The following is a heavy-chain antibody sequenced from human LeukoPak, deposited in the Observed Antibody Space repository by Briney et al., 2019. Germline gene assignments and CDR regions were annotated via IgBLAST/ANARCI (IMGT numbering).Heavy chain of an antibody. Sequence: GGSLRLSCAASGFTFSDYYMSWIRQAPGEGLEWVSYISSSGSTIYYANSVKGRFTISRDNAKNSLYLQMNSLRAEDTAVYYCARDATASGSSGLDYWGQGTLVTVSS. CDR2: ISSSGSTI. V-gene: IGHV3-11*01. CDR1: GFTFSDYY. D-gene: IGHD2-21*02. CDR3: ARDATASGSSGLDY. J-gene: IGHJ4*02.